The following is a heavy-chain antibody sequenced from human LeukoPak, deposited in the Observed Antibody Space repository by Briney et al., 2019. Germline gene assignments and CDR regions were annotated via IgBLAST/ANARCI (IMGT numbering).Heavy chain of an antibody. D-gene: IGHD5-24*01. CDR2: INPSGGST. V-gene: IGHV1-46*01. J-gene: IGHJ4*02. Sequence: GASVKVSCKASGYTFTSYYMHWVRQAPGQGLEWMGIINPSGGSTSYAQKFQGRVTMTRDMSTSTVYMELSSLRSEDTAVYYCARSGDADGYYTNGRLDYWGQGTLVTVSS. CDR1: GYTFTSYY. CDR3: ARSGDADGYYTNGRLDY.